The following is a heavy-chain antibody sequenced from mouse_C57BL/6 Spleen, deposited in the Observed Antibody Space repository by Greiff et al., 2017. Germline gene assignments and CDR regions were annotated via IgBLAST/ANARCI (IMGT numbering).Heavy chain of an antibody. CDR1: GFTFSDYG. V-gene: IGHV5-17*01. D-gene: IGHD2-4*01. CDR3: ARPSYYDYDRFAY. CDR2: ISSGSSTI. Sequence: EVKLMESGGGLVKPGGSLKLSCAASGFTFSDYGMHWVRQAPEKGLEWVAYISSGSSTIYYADTVKGRFTISRDNAKNTLFLQMTSLRSEDTAMYYCARPSYYDYDRFAYWGQGTLVTVSA. J-gene: IGHJ3*01.